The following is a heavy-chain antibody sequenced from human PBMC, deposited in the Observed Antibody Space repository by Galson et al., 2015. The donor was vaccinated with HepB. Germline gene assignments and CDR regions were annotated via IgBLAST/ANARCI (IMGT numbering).Heavy chain of an antibody. CDR1: GFTFGDYA. V-gene: IGHV3-49*03. CDR2: IRSKAFGGTT. J-gene: IGHJ4*02. D-gene: IGHD3-22*01. CDR3: TRVGDDSTGNGFDY. Sequence: SLRLSCAASGFTFGDYAMSWFRQAPGKGLEWLGLIRSKAFGGTTDYAASVRGTFTISRDDSKGIAYLQMNSLKPEDTAVYFCTRVGDDSTGNGFDYWGQGTLVTVSS.